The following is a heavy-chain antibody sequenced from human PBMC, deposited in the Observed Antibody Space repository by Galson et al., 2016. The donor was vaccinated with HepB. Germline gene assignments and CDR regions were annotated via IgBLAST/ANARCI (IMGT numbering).Heavy chain of an antibody. V-gene: IGHV1-18*01. J-gene: IGHJ6*02. CDR1: GYTFTSYG. Sequence: SVKVSCKASGYTFTSYGISWVRLAPGQGLEWMGWISGYNGNTNYARKFQGRVTLTTNTSTSTAYMELRSLRSDDTAVYYCARDIVLMVFSADYYYYGRDGWGQGTTVTVSS. D-gene: IGHD2-8*01. CDR2: ISGYNGNT. CDR3: ARDIVLMVFSADYYYYGRDG.